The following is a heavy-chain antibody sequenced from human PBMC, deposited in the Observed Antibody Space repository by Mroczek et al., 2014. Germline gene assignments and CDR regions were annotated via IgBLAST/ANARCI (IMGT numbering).Heavy chain of an antibody. CDR1: GGSISSGGYY. D-gene: IGHD3-3*01. CDR3: ARGADIGFLEWLWSPDYFDY. CDR2: IYYSGST. Sequence: QVQLQESGPGLVKPSQTLSLTCTVSGGSISSGGYYWSWIRQHPGKGLEWIGYIYYSGSTYYNPSLKSRVTISVDTSKNQFSLKLSSVTAADTAVYYCARGADIGFLEWLWSPDYFDYWGQGTLVTVSS. V-gene: IGHV4-31*03. J-gene: IGHJ4*02.